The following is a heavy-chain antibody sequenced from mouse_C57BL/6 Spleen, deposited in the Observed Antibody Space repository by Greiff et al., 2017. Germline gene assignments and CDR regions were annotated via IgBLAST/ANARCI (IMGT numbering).Heavy chain of an antibody. CDR2: IHPHSGST. CDR3: ARCGGYYSNYYAMDY. D-gene: IGHD2-5*01. V-gene: IGHV1-64*01. CDR1: GYTFTSYW. Sequence: QVQLQQPGAELVKPGASVKLSCKASGYTFTSYWMHWVKQRPGQGLEWIGMIHPHSGSTNYNEKFKSKATLTVDKSSSTAYMQLSSLTSEDSAVYYCARCGGYYSNYYAMDYWGQGTSVTVSS. J-gene: IGHJ4*01.